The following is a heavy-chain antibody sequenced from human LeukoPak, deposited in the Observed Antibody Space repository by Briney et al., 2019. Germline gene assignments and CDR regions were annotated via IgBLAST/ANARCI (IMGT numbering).Heavy chain of an antibody. CDR1: GFTFSSYA. J-gene: IGHJ6*02. V-gene: IGHV3-64*01. CDR3: ARKTGGMDV. CDR2: ISSNGGST. Sequence: GGSLRLSCAASGFTFSSYAMHWVRQAPGKGLEYVSAISSNGGSTYYANSVKSRFTISRDNSKNTLYLQMGSLRAEDMAVYYCARKTGGMDVWGQGTTVTVSS.